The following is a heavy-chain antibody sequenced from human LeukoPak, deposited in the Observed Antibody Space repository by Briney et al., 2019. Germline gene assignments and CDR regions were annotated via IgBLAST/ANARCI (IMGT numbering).Heavy chain of an antibody. J-gene: IGHJ5*02. CDR3: AGKAVLLWFGEPAPPFDP. CDR1: GGSFSGYS. V-gene: IGHV4-34*01. Sequence: SGTLSLTCAVYGGSFSGYSWSWIRQPPGQGLEWIGEINHSVRTNYNPSPKSRVTISVDTSKNQFSLKLSSVTAADTAVYYCAGKAVLLWFGEPAPPFDPWGQGTLVTVSS. CDR2: INHSVRT. D-gene: IGHD3-10*01.